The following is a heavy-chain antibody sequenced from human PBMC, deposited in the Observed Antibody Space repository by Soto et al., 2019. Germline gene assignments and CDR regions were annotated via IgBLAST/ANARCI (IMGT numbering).Heavy chain of an antibody. D-gene: IGHD3-22*01. Sequence: VASVWVSCKASGFAFTSSAVQWVRQARGQRLEWIGWTVVGSGNTNYAQKFQERVTITRDMSTSTAYMELSSLRSEDTAVYYCAADHDSSALGNWFDPSGQGTVVTVSS. CDR1: GFAFTSSA. CDR3: AADHDSSALGNWFDP. V-gene: IGHV1-58*01. CDR2: TVVGSGNT. J-gene: IGHJ5*02.